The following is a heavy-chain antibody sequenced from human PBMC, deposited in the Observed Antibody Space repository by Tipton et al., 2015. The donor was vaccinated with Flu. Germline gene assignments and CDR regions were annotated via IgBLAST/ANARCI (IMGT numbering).Heavy chain of an antibody. D-gene: IGHD3-9*01. Sequence: SLRLSCAASGFTFSSYWMSWVRQAPGKGLEWVANIKQDGSEKYYVDSVKGRFTISRDNAKNSLYLQMNSLRAEDTAVYYCARSGGETYYDILTGYLGGYYYYYGMDVWGQGTTVTVSS. V-gene: IGHV3-7*01. CDR1: GFTFSSYW. J-gene: IGHJ6*02. CDR3: ARSGGETYYDILTGYLGGYYYYYGMDV. CDR2: IKQDGSEK.